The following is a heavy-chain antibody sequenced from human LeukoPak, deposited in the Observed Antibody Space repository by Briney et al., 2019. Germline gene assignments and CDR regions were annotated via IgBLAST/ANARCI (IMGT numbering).Heavy chain of an antibody. D-gene: IGHD6-19*01. J-gene: IGHJ4*02. CDR2: ISSSSSYI. Sequence: GGSLRLSCAASGFTFSSYSMNWVRQAPGKGLEWVSSISSSSSYIYYADSVKGRFTISRDNAKNSLYLQMNSLSAEDTAVYYCARDLAVAGSDYWGQRTLVTVSS. CDR1: GFTFSSYS. V-gene: IGHV3-21*01. CDR3: ARDLAVAGSDY.